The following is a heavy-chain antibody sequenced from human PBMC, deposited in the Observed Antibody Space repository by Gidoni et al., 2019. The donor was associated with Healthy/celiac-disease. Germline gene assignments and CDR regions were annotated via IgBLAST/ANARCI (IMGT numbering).Heavy chain of an antibody. V-gene: IGHV4-34*01. CDR3: AGGAWFGDY. D-gene: IGHD3-10*01. Sequence: QVQLQQWGAGLLKPSETLSLTCAVYGGSFSGYYWSWIRQPPGKGLEWIGEINHSGSTNYNQSIKSRVTISVDTSKNKFSLKLSSVTAADTAVYYCAGGAWFGDYWGQGTLVTVSS. J-gene: IGHJ4*02. CDR1: GGSFSGYY. CDR2: INHSGST.